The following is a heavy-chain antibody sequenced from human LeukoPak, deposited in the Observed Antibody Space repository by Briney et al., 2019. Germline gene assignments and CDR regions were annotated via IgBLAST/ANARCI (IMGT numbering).Heavy chain of an antibody. V-gene: IGHV4-34*01. CDR2: TNPSGST. J-gene: IGHJ4*02. D-gene: IGHD2-15*01. CDR1: GGSFSGYY. Sequence: SETLSLPCAVYGGSFSGYYWSWIRQPPGKGLEWLGETNPSGSTNYNPSLKSRVTISVDTSKNQFSLKLSSVTAADTAVYYCARGLNNYCSGGSCYSGSWGQGTLVTVSS. CDR3: ARGLNNYCSGGSCYSGS.